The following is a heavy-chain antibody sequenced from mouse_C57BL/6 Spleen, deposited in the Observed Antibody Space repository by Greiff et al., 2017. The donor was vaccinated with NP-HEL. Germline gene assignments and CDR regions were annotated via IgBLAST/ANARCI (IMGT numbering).Heavy chain of an antibody. V-gene: IGHV1-81*01. CDR2: IYPRSGNT. CDR1: GYTFTSYG. CDR3: ASHYYGSSDWYFDV. J-gene: IGHJ1*03. D-gene: IGHD1-1*01. Sequence: QVQLQQSGAELARPGASVKLSCKASGYTFTSYGISWVKQRTGQGLEWIGEIYPRSGNTYYNEKFKGKAALTADKSSSTAYMELRSLTSEDSAVYFCASHYYGSSDWYFDVWGTGTTVTVSS.